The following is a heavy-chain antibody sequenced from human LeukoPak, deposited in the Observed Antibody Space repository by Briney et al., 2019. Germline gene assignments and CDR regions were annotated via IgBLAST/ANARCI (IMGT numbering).Heavy chain of an antibody. V-gene: IGHV3-33*01. CDR3: ARDVRRAAVGLTKRNNYYYYGMDV. Sequence: GGSLRLSCAASGFTFSSYGMHWVRQAPGKGLEWVAVIWYDGSNKYYADSVKGRFTISRDNSKNTLYLQMNSLRAEDRAVYYCARDVRRAAVGLTKRNNYYYYGMDVWGQGTTVTVSS. CDR1: GFTFSSYG. D-gene: IGHD6-13*01. CDR2: IWYDGSNK. J-gene: IGHJ6*02.